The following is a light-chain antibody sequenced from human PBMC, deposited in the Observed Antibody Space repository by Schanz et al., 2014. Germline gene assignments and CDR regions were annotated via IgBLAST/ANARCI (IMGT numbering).Light chain of an antibody. V-gene: IGLV2-11*01. CDR3: SSYAGSNNVV. Sequence: QSALTQPRSVSGSPGQSVTISCTGTSSDVGAYNDVSWYQQHPGKAPKLMIYDVNKRPSGVPDRFSGSKSGNTASLTISGLQPEDEADYYCSSYAGSNNVVFGGGTKLTVL. J-gene: IGLJ2*01. CDR1: SSDVGAYND. CDR2: DVN.